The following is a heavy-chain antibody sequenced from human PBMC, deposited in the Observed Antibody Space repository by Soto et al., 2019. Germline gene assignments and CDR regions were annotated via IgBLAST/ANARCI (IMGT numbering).Heavy chain of an antibody. CDR3: ARVVYYDSSGYPATIDY. CDR2: IYYSGST. J-gene: IGHJ4*02. CDR1: GGSISSGDYY. D-gene: IGHD3-22*01. V-gene: IGHV4-30-4*01. Sequence: PSETLSLTCTVSGGSISSGDYYWSWIRQPPGKGLEWIGYIYYSGSTYYNPSLKSRVTISVDTSKNQFSLKLSSVTAADTAVYYCARVVYYDSSGYPATIDYWGQGTLVTVSS.